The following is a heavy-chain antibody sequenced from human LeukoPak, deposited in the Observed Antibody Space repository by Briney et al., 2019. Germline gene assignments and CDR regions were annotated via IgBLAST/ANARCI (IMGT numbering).Heavy chain of an antibody. Sequence: TASETLSLTCTASGGSIRGLWCSWIRQPPGKGLEWIGNICTSGITTYNSSLKSRVTISIDTSKNQFSLTLNSVTATDTAVYYCAIQAHDGTDNWLDPWGPGALVTVSS. CDR3: AIQAHDGTDNWLDP. CDR2: ICTSGIT. J-gene: IGHJ5*02. V-gene: IGHV4-4*09. D-gene: IGHD1-7*01. CDR1: GGSIRGLW.